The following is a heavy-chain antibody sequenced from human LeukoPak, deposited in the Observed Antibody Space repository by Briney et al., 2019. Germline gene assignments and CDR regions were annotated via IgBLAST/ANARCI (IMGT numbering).Heavy chain of an antibody. CDR2: IYTSGST. CDR3: ARGGSSGYYYG. Sequence: SETLSLTCTVSGGSISSYYWSWIRQPPGKGLEWIEYIYTSGSTNYNPSLKSRVTISVDTSKNQFSLKLTSMTAADTAVYYCARGGSSGYYYGWGQGTLVTVSS. CDR1: GGSISSYY. J-gene: IGHJ4*02. D-gene: IGHD3-22*01. V-gene: IGHV4-4*09.